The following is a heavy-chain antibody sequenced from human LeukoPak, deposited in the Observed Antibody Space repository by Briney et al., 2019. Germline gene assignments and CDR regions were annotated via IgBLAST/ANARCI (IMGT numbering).Heavy chain of an antibody. V-gene: IGHV3-33*01. D-gene: IGHD3-10*01. J-gene: IGHJ3*02. CDR3: AREQYGSDDALDI. CDR2: IWYDGSNQ. CDR1: GFTFSSYG. Sequence: GRSLRLSCGASGFTFSSYGMQWVRQAPGKGLEWVAVIWYDGSNQYYADSVKGRFTVSRDNSKNTLDLQMSSLRAEDTAVYYCAREQYGSDDALDIWGQGTLVTVFS.